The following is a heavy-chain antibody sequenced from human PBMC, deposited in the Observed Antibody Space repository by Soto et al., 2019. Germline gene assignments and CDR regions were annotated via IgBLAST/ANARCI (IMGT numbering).Heavy chain of an antibody. J-gene: IGHJ4*02. CDR2: IIPIFGTA. D-gene: IGHD6-13*01. CDR1: GFTFSSYA. CDR3: ARDLSPWYSKGHSLDY. V-gene: IGHV1-69*01. Sequence: VQLVESGGGLVQPGGSLRLSCAASGFTFSSYAISWVRQAPGQGLEWMGGIIPIFGTANYAQKFQGRVTITADESTSTAYMELSSLRSEDTAVYYCARDLSPWYSKGHSLDYWGQGTLVTVSS.